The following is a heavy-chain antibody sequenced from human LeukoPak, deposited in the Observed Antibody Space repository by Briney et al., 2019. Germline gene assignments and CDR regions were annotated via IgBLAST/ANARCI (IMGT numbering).Heavy chain of an antibody. D-gene: IGHD2-2*01. V-gene: IGHV4-59*01. J-gene: IGHJ3*02. Sequence: SETLSLTCTVSGGSISSYYWSWIRQPPGKGLEWIGYIYYSGSTNYNPSLKSRVTISVDTSKNQFSLKLSSVTAADTAVYYCARDHRSGGGIVVVPARGDAFDIWGQGTMVTVSS. CDR2: IYYSGST. CDR1: GGSISSYY. CDR3: ARDHRSGGGIVVVPARGDAFDI.